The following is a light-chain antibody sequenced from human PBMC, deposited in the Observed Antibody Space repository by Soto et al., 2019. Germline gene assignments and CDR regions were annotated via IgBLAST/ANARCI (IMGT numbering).Light chain of an antibody. CDR2: GQS. Sequence: VLTQSPGTLSMSPGESATLSCRASQSVSKFYFAWYQQKPGQAPRLLIYGQSSRPTGIPDGFSGSGSGTDFTLTISRLEPEDFAVYYCQQHGTSPITFGQGTRLEI. CDR3: QQHGTSPIT. CDR1: QSVSKFY. J-gene: IGKJ5*01. V-gene: IGKV3-20*01.